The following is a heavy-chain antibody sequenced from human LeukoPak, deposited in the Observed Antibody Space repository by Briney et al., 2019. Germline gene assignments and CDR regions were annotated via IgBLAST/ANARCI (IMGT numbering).Heavy chain of an antibody. CDR3: ASVKFGGGLVYYYGMDV. V-gene: IGHV1-69*13. CDR1: GGTFSSYA. J-gene: IGHJ6*04. CDR2: IIPIFGTA. D-gene: IGHD3-16*01. Sequence: GASVKVSCKASGGTFSSYAISWVRQAPGQGLEWMGGIIPIFGTANYAQKFQGRVTITADESTSTAYMELSSLRSEDTAMYYCASVKFGGGLVYYYGMDVWGKGTTVTVSS.